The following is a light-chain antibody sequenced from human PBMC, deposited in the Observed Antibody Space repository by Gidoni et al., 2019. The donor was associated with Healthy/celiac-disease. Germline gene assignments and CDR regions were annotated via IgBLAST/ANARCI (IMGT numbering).Light chain of an antibody. J-gene: IGLJ2*01. CDR1: SLRSYY. Sequence: MALGQTVRITCQGDSLRSYYASWYQQKPGQAPVRVIYGKNNRPSGIPDRFSGSSSGNTASLTITGAQAEDEADYYCNSWDSSGNHVVFGGGTKLTVL. CDR2: GKN. CDR3: NSWDSSGNHVV. V-gene: IGLV3-19*02.